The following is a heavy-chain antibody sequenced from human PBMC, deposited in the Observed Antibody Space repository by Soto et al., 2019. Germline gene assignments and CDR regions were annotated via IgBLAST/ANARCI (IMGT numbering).Heavy chain of an antibody. CDR1: GYIFSRYG. CDR2: ISGYNGNT. CDR3: AREAAAERNYYGLDV. V-gene: IGHV1-18*01. J-gene: IGHJ6*02. Sequence: QVQLVQSGPEVRKPGASVKVSCKASGYIFSRYGISWVRQAPGQGLEWMGWISGYNGNTKFGERVQGRVNVTTDTSTSTAYRELRSLRPDDTAVYYCAREAAAERNYYGLDVWGQGTTVIVSS. D-gene: IGHD6-13*01.